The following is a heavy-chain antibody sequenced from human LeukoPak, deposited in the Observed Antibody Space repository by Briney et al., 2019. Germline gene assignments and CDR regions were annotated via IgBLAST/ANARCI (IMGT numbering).Heavy chain of an antibody. J-gene: IGHJ4*02. CDR3: ARGYYDFWSGYYTLTTFDY. CDR1: GGSFSSGSYY. V-gene: IGHV4-61*01. CDR2: IYYSGST. Sequence: PSQTLSLTCTVSGGSFSSGSYYWSWIRQPPGKGLEWIGYIYYSGSTNYNPSLKSRVTISVDTSKNQFSLKLSSVTAADTAVYYCARGYYDFWSGYYTLTTFDYWGQGTLVTVSS. D-gene: IGHD3-3*01.